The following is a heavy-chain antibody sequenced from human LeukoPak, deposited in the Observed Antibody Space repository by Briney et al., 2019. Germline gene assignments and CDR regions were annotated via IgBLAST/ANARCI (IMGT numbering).Heavy chain of an antibody. J-gene: IGHJ4*02. CDR3: ARKGDYHDY. V-gene: IGHV3-48*02. Sequence: PGGSLRLSCTASGFTFSSLSMNWVRQAPEKGLEWVSCISGTSSNIYYADSVKGRFTISRDNAKNSLYLQMNSLRDEDTAVYYCARKGDYHDYWGQGTLVTVSS. CDR2: ISGTSSNI. CDR1: GFTFSSLS.